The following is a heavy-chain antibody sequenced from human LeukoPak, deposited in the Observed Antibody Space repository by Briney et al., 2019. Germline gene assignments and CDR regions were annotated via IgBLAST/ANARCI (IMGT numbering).Heavy chain of an antibody. J-gene: IGHJ3*02. CDR3: ARDRGVRGIYDAFDI. CDR2: IIPIFGTA. V-gene: IGHV1-69*06. Sequence: ASVKVSCKASGGTFSSYAISWVRQAPGQGLEWMGGIIPIFGTANYAQKFQGRVTITADKSTSTAYMELSSLRSEDTAVYYCARDRGVRGIYDAFDIWGQGTMVTVSS. D-gene: IGHD3-10*01. CDR1: GGTFSSYA.